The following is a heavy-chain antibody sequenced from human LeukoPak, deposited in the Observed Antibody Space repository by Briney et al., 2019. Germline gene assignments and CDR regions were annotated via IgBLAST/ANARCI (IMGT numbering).Heavy chain of an antibody. CDR3: ARGGSESDY. CDR2: IKEDGTEK. V-gene: IGHV3-7*01. CDR1: GFNFNHYW. Sequence: GGSLRLSCAASGFNFNHYWMTWVRQSPGKGLEWVANIKEDGTEKNYVDSVKGRFTISRDNAKNSLYLQMNSLRAEDTALYYCARGGSESDYWGQGTLVAVS. J-gene: IGHJ4*02.